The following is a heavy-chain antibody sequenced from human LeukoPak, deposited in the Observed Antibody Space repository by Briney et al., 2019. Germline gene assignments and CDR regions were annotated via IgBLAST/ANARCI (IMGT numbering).Heavy chain of an antibody. V-gene: IGHV5-51*01. CDR1: GYTFSNYW. CDR3: ARRQDCSGGSCLLEGGTNWFDP. J-gene: IGHJ5*02. Sequence: GESLRISCKASGYTFSNYWIGWVRQMPGRGLEWMGIVYPGDSDTRYSPSFQGQVTISADKSISTAYLQWSSLKASDTAMYYCARRQDCSGGSCLLEGGTNWFDPWGQGTLVTVSS. D-gene: IGHD2-15*01. CDR2: VYPGDSDT.